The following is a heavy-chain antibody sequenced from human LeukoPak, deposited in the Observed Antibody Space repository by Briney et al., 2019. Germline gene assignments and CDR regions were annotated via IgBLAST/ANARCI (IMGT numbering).Heavy chain of an antibody. CDR1: GFTFSSHW. CDR2: IKSDGSSP. V-gene: IGHV3-74*01. D-gene: IGHD3-10*01. J-gene: IGHJ4*02. CDR3: ARDRGGDFDY. Sequence: PGGSLRLSCAASGFTFSSHWMHWVRQAPGKGLVWVSRIKSDGSSPSYADSVRGRSTISRDNAKSTLYLQMNSLRAEDTAVYYCARDRGGDFDYWGQGTLVTVSS.